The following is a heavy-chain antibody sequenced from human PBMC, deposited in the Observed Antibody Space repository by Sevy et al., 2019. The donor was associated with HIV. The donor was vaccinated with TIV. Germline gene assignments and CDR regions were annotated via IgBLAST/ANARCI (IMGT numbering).Heavy chain of an antibody. CDR1: GYTFTSYY. D-gene: IGHD2-2*01. CDR2: INPSGGST. J-gene: IGHJ3*02. V-gene: IGHV1-46*03. CDR3: ASSRTRVGGYCSSTSCLDAFDI. Sequence: ASVKVSCKASGYTFTSYYMHWVRQAPGQGLEWMGIINPSGGSTSYAQKFQGRVTMTRDTSTSTVYMELSSLGSEDTAVYYCASSRTRVGGYCSSTSCLDAFDIWGQGTMVTVSS.